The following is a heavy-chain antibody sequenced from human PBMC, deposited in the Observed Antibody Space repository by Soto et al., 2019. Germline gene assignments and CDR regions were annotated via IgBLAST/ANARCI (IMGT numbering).Heavy chain of an antibody. CDR1: GFTFSSCA. D-gene: IGHD2-2*01. CDR3: ARDPNIVLVPAALRSYYYYYGMDV. V-gene: IGHV3-23*01. Sequence: GGSLRLSCAASGFTFSSCAMGWVRQAPGKGLEWVSDIIDSGASTYYADSVKGRFTISRDNSKSTLYLQMNSLRAEDTAVYYCARDPNIVLVPAALRSYYYYYGMDVWGQGTTVTVSS. CDR2: IIDSGAST. J-gene: IGHJ6*02.